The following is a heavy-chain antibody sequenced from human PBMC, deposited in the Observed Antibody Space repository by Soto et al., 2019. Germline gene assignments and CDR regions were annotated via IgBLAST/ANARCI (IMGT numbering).Heavy chain of an antibody. J-gene: IGHJ6*02. Sequence: SETLSLTCTVSGGSISSYYWSWIRQPPGKGLEWIGYIYYSGSTNYNPSLKSRVTISVDTSKNQFSLKLSSVTAADTAVYYCARGRVLPTDGDYYYYGMDVWGQGTTVTVS. V-gene: IGHV4-59*01. CDR2: IYYSGST. CDR3: ARGRVLPTDGDYYYYGMDV. CDR1: GGSISSYY. D-gene: IGHD1-26*01.